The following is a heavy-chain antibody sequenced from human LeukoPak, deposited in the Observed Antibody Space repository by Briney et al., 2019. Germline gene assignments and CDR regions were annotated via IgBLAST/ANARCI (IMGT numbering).Heavy chain of an antibody. CDR3: ARGRMPDY. Sequence: SETLSLTCTASGGSISSYYWSWIRQPPGKGLEWIGYFYYSGSTNYNPSLKSRVTVSVDTSKNQFSLKLSSVTAADTAFYYCARGRMPDYWGQGTLVTVSS. J-gene: IGHJ4*02. CDR1: GGSISSYY. D-gene: IGHD2-2*01. V-gene: IGHV4-59*01. CDR2: FYYSGST.